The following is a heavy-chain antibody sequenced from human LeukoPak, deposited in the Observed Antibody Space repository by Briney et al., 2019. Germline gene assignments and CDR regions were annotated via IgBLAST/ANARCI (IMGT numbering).Heavy chain of an antibody. Sequence: VKGRFTISRDNAKNSLYLQMNSLRAEDTAVYCCAREGAAAGTYYYYGMDVWGQGTTVTVSS. D-gene: IGHD6-13*01. CDR3: AREGAAAGTYYYYGMDV. J-gene: IGHJ6*02. V-gene: IGHV3-48*03.